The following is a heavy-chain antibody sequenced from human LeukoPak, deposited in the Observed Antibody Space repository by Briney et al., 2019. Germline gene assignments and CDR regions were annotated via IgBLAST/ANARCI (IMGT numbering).Heavy chain of an antibody. J-gene: IGHJ4*02. CDR3: AKDHYWSIDY. Sequence: GGSLRLSCAASGFTFSSHAMSWVRQAPGKGLEWVSTFSGSGYITYADSVKGRFTISRDIAKNTLYLQMNSLRAEDTGVYYCAKDHYWSIDYWGRGTLVTVSS. V-gene: IGHV3-23*01. CDR2: FSGSGYIT. CDR1: GFTFSSHA. D-gene: IGHD3-3*01.